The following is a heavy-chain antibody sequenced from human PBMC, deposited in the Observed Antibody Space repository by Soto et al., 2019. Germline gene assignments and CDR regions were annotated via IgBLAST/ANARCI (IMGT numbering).Heavy chain of an antibody. J-gene: IGHJ1*01. CDR1: GGSISSGGYS. Sequence: QLQLQESGSGLVKPSQTLSLTCAVSGGSISSGGYSWSWIRQPPGKGLEWIGYIYHSGRTYYNPPLKSRVTISVDRSKNQFSLRLSSVTAADTTVYYCARGYCGGDCNGEYFQHWGHGTLVTVSS. V-gene: IGHV4-30-2*01. CDR2: IYHSGRT. D-gene: IGHD2-21*02. CDR3: ARGYCGGDCNGEYFQH.